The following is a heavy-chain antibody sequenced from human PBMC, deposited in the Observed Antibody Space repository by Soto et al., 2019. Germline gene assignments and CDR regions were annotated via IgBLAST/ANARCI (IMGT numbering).Heavy chain of an antibody. CDR2: IYYTGST. Sequence: SETLSLTCTVSGGSISSGGDYWSWIRQHPGKGLERIGYIYYTGSTYYNPSLKSRVTISVETSKNQFSLRLSSVTAADSAVFYCARDQYYDYVWGSYRSSYHWFDPWGQGTLVTVSS. J-gene: IGHJ5*02. CDR1: GGSISSGGDY. CDR3: ARDQYYDYVWGSYRSSYHWFDP. D-gene: IGHD3-16*02. V-gene: IGHV4-31*03.